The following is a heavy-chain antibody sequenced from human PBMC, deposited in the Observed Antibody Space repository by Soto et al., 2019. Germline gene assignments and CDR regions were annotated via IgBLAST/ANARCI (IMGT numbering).Heavy chain of an antibody. V-gene: IGHV3-64D*06. CDR3: VKSRGGANYDSFD. Sequence: GGSLRLSCSASGFTFSSYSMHWVRQSPGKGLEYLSHVSGDGVRIYYADSVKGRFTISRDNSKNMLYLQMSSLGPDDSAVYYCVKSRGGANYDSFDWGQGTLVTVSS. D-gene: IGHD2-21*01. J-gene: IGHJ4*02. CDR2: VSGDGVRI. CDR1: GFTFSSYS.